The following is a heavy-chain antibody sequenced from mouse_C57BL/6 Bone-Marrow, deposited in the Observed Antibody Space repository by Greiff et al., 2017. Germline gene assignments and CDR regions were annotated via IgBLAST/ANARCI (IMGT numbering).Heavy chain of an antibody. CDR1: GYTFTSYW. J-gene: IGHJ3*01. CDR3: ARERYLQFAY. CDR2: INPSSGYT. Sequence: QVQLQPSGAELAKPGASVKLSCKASGYTFTSYWMHWVKQRPGQGLEWIGYINPSSGYTKSNQKFKDKATLTADKSSSTAYMQLNSLTYEYSAVYYCARERYLQFAYWGQGTLVTVSA. D-gene: IGHD1-1*01. V-gene: IGHV1-7*01.